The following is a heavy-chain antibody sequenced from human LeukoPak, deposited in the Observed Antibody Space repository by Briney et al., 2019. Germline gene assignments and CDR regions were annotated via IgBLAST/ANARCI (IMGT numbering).Heavy chain of an antibody. J-gene: IGHJ4*02. D-gene: IGHD2-21*02. Sequence: PGGSLRLSCTTSGFTFSMSSMHWVRLAPGKGLEWLAGISFDGANKFSGDSVKGRFSISRDNAKNSLYLQMNSLGAEDTAVYYCAKVPRDSDCYWGQGTLVTVSS. CDR3: AKVPRDSDCY. CDR2: ISFDGANK. CDR1: GFTFSMSS. V-gene: IGHV3-30*04.